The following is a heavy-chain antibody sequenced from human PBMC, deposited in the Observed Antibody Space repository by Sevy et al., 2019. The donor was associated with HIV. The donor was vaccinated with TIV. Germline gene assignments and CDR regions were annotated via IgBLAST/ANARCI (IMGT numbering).Heavy chain of an antibody. J-gene: IGHJ4*02. V-gene: IGHV3-74*01. CDR3: ARGTRGVLAY. CDR2: INRDGRST. CDR1: EFTFDSDW. Sequence: GGSLRLSCTASEFTFDSDWMHWVRQVPGKGLVWVSRINRDGRSTSYADSVRGRFTISRDIGKSTVYLEMNSVRVEDTALYYCARGTRGVLAYWGQGILVTVSS. D-gene: IGHD3-10*01.